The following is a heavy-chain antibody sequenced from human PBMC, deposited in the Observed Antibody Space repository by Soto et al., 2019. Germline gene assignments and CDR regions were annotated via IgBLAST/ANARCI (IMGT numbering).Heavy chain of an antibody. CDR2: ISAYNDYT. CDR1: GYTFISYG. V-gene: IGHV1-18*01. J-gene: IGHJ6*02. Sequence: QVQLVQSGAEVKKPGSSVKVSCKASGYTFISYGISWVRQAPGQGLEWMGWISAYNDYTNYAQKLQGRVTMTTDTSTTIAYLELRSLRSDDTAVYYCARDGYYSDSASYTPPRYYGIDVWGQGLTVTVSS. D-gene: IGHD3-10*01. CDR3: ARDGYYSDSASYTPPRYYGIDV.